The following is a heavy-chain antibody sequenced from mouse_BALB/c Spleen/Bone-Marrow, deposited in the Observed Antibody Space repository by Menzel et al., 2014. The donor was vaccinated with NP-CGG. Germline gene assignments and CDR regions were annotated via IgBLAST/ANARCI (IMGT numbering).Heavy chain of an antibody. Sequence: EVKLMESGGGLVQPGGSRNLSCAASGFTFSSFGMHWVRQAPEKGLEWVAYISSGSSTVYYADKVMGRFTISRDNPKNTPFLQMTSLRSEDTAMYYCARSGSSSGYFDYWGQGTTLTVSS. J-gene: IGHJ2*01. CDR2: ISSGSSTV. D-gene: IGHD1-1*01. CDR1: GFTFSSFG. CDR3: ARSGSSSGYFDY. V-gene: IGHV5-17*02.